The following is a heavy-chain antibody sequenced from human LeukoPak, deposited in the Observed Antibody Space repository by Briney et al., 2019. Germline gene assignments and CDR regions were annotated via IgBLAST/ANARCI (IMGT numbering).Heavy chain of an antibody. CDR2: INHSGST. D-gene: IGHD5-24*01. Sequence: PSETLSLTCAVYGGSFSDYYWSWIRQPPGKGLEWIGEINHSGSTNYNPSLKSRVTISVDTSKNQFSLKLSSVTAADTAVYYCARGRGWLQLTYFDYWGQGTLVTVSS. V-gene: IGHV4-34*01. CDR1: GGSFSDYY. CDR3: ARGRGWLQLTYFDY. J-gene: IGHJ4*02.